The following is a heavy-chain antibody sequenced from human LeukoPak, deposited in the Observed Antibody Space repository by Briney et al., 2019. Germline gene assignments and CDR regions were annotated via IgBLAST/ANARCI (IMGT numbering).Heavy chain of an antibody. CDR3: ARVTASEYSYGFDY. CDR1: GGSISSYS. CDR2: IYTSGST. V-gene: IGHV4-4*07. Sequence: SETLSLTCTVSGGSISSYSWSWIRQPAGKGLEWIGRIYTSGSTDYNPSLKSRVTMSLDTSKNQSHLKVSSVTAADTAVYYCARVTASEYSYGFDYWGQGTLVTVSS. D-gene: IGHD5-18*01. J-gene: IGHJ4*02.